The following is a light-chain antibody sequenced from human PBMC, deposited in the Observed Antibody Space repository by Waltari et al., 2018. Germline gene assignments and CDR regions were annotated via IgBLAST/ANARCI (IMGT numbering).Light chain of an antibody. Sequence: QSALTQPASVSGSPGQSITISCTGTSSDVGGYNYVSWYPQHPGKAPEPWVCEVSNRPSGVSSRFAGSKSGSPASLTISGLQAEDEADYYCTSFTSSTTWVFGGGTKLTVL. CDR3: TSFTSSTTWV. J-gene: IGLJ3*02. CDR2: EVS. V-gene: IGLV2-14*01. CDR1: SSDVGGYNY.